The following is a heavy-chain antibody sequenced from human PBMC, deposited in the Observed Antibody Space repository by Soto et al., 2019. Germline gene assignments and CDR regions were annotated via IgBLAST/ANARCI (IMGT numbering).Heavy chain of an antibody. V-gene: IGHV1-69*01. CDR2: ISPMFGAA. CDR1: GGTFNTYA. J-gene: IGHJ4*02. D-gene: IGHD3-10*01. CDR3: AGEAQVHTPGFVY. Sequence: QVQLVQSGAEMKKPGSSVKVSCQSSGGTFNTYAMNWVRQAPGQGPEWMGDISPMFGAANYAPKFQGRVTISAEDSTGTADMELSSLTSEDTALYFWAGEAQVHTPGFVYWGQGTLVTVSS.